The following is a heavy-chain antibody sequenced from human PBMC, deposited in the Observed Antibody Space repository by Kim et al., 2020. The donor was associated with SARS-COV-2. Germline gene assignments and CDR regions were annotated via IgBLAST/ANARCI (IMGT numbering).Heavy chain of an antibody. D-gene: IGHD5-12*01. Sequence: GGSLRLSCAASGFTFSKYWMHWVRQVPGEGLVWVSRSNEDGSITNYADSVRGRFTISRDNASSTLYLQMNSLGAEDTALYYCARDLSGSDDLWGQGTLVT. CDR1: GFTFSKYW. J-gene: IGHJ5*02. CDR2: SNEDGSIT. CDR3: ARDLSGSDDL. V-gene: IGHV3-74*01.